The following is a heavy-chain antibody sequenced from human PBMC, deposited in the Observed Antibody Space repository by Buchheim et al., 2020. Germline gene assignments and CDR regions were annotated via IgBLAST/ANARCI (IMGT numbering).Heavy chain of an antibody. V-gene: IGHV1-46*01. CDR3: ARGGGDIVLIPSSIHVHYLDV. CDR1: GYTFTNYY. J-gene: IGHJ6*03. Sequence: QVQLVQSGAEVMKPGASVKLSCKTSGYTFTNYYIHWVRQAPGQGLEWMGIVNPRGGVTIYPQKFQGRVTMTRDTSKDTVYMELSSLTSEDTAVYFCARGGGDIVLIPSSIHVHYLDVWDKGTT. CDR2: VNPRGGVT. D-gene: IGHD2-8*02.